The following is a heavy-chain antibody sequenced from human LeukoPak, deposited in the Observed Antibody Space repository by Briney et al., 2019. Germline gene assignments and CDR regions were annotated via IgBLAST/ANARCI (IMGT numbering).Heavy chain of an antibody. CDR3: AISPGGSYRGGYYYYYYIDV. J-gene: IGHJ6*03. CDR2: INHSGST. Sequence: SETLSLTCAVYGGSFSGYYWSWIRQPPGKGLEWIGEINHSGSTNYNPSLKSRVTISVDTSKNQFSLKLSSVTAADTAVYYCAISPGGSYRGGYYYYYYIDVWGKGTTVTVSS. CDR1: GGSFSGYY. D-gene: IGHD1-26*01. V-gene: IGHV4-34*01.